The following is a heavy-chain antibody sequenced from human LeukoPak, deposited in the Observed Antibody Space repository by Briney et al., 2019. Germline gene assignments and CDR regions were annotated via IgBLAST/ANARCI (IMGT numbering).Heavy chain of an antibody. CDR3: ASPALGYCSSTSCSRQTYYYCGMDV. Sequence: GGSLRLSCAASGFTFSSYWMHWVRQAPGKGLVWVSRINSDGSSTSYADSVKGRFTISRDNAKNTLYLQMNSLRAEDTAVYYCASPALGYCSSTSCSRQTYYYCGMDVWGQGTTVTVSS. V-gene: IGHV3-74*01. J-gene: IGHJ6*02. D-gene: IGHD2-2*01. CDR2: INSDGSST. CDR1: GFTFSSYW.